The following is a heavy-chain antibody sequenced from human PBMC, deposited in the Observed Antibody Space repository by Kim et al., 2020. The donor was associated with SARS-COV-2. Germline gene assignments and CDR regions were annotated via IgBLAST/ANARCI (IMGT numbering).Heavy chain of an antibody. CDR3: ARDIVVVPAAMPIAFDI. CDR1: GYTFTSYG. V-gene: IGHV1-18*01. J-gene: IGHJ3*02. D-gene: IGHD2-2*01. Sequence: ASVKVSCKASGYTFTSYGISWVRLAPGQGLEWMGWISAYNGNTNYAQKLQGRVTMTTDTSTSTAYMELRSLRSDDTAVYYCARDIVVVPAAMPIAFDIWGQGTMVTVSS. CDR2: ISAYNGNT.